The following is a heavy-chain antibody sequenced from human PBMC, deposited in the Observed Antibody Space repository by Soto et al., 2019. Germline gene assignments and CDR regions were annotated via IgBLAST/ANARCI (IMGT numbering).Heavy chain of an antibody. CDR3: AKARDAYYDILTGSWSSSGYYYMDV. V-gene: IGHV3-23*01. CDR1: GFTFSSYA. D-gene: IGHD3-9*01. J-gene: IGHJ6*03. Sequence: PGGSLRLSCAASGFTFSSYAMSWVRQAPGKGLEWVSAISGSGGSTYYADSVKGRFTISRDNSKNTLYLQMNSLRAEDTAVYYCAKARDAYYDILTGSWSSSGYYYMDVWGKGTTVTVSS. CDR2: ISGSGGST.